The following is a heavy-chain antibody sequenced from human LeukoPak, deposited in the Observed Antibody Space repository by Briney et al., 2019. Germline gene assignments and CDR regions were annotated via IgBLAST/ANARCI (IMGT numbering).Heavy chain of an antibody. J-gene: IGHJ1*01. CDR1: GFTFSSYA. D-gene: IGHD1-14*01. CDR3: AKRAARSEYFQH. V-gene: IGHV3-23*01. Sequence: PGGSLRLSCEASGFTFSSYAMSWVRQAPGKGLEWVSRITGSGDSTYYADSVKGRITISRDNSKNTLYLQLNSLRVEDTAVYYCAKRAARSEYFQHWGQGTLVTVSS. CDR2: ITGSGDST.